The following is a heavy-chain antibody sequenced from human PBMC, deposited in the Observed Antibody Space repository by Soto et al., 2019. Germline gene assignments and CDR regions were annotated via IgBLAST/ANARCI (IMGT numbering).Heavy chain of an antibody. J-gene: IGHJ5*02. CDR2: IYYSGST. V-gene: IGHV4-31*03. Sequence: SETLSLTYTVSGGSISSGGYYWSWIRQHPGKGLEWIGYIYYSGSTYYNPSLKSRATISVDTSKNQFSLKLSSVTAADTAVYYCARDRSSSWYGWFDPWGQGTLVTVS. CDR1: GGSISSGGYY. D-gene: IGHD6-13*01. CDR3: ARDRSSSWYGWFDP.